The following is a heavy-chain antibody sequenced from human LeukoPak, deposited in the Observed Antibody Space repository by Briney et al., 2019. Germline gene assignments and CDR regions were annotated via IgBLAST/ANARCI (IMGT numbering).Heavy chain of an antibody. V-gene: IGHV3-23*01. CDR1: AFSCYSYS. D-gene: IGHD3-9*01. Sequence: GVSLSFYSSASAFSCYSYSMTWLPPAPEKGLVGISSISGGGGSTQYANSVKGRFSISRDNTKNTMYLQMNGLRAADTAVYYCAKDRDIWTGYYNLWDHWGQGTLVTVSS. CDR2: ISGGGGST. J-gene: IGHJ4*02. CDR3: AKDRDIWTGYYNLWDH.